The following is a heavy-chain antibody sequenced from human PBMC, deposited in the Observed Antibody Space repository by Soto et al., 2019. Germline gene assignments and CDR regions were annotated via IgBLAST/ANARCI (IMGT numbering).Heavy chain of an antibody. CDR3: VKGAWLDY. CDR1: GFTFSTFD. Sequence: GGSLRLSCAASGFTFSTFDMTWVRQAPGKGLEWVSLIRGVAGSTHYPDSVKGRFTISKDTSNNVLYLEMNSLRAGGTAVYFCVKGAWLDYWGQGNMVTVSS. J-gene: IGHJ4*02. CDR2: IRGVAGST. V-gene: IGHV3-23*01.